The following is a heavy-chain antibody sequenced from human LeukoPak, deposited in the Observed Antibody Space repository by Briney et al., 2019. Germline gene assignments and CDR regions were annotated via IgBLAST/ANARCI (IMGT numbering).Heavy chain of an antibody. D-gene: IGHD2-15*01. CDR1: GGSITIYY. J-gene: IGHJ4*02. V-gene: IGHV4-4*07. Sequence: PPETLSPTCTVSGGSITIYYSSGIRQPAGKGLEWIGRIYTSGSTNYNPSLKSRVTISVDKSKNQFSLNLNSVTAADTAVYYCAREGEDPHCSAGSCFDYWGQGTLVTVSP. CDR3: AREGEDPHCSAGSCFDY. CDR2: IYTSGST.